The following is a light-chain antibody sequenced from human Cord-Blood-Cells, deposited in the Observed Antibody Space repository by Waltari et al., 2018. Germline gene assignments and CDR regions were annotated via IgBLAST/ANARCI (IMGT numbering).Light chain of an antibody. CDR1: QSVSSSY. V-gene: IGKV3-20*01. J-gene: IGKJ3*01. Sequence: EIVLPQPPGTLSLSPGERATLSCRASQSVSSSYLAWYQQKPGQAPRLLIYGASSRATGIPDRFSGSGSGTDFTLTISRLEPEDFAVYYCQQYGSSFTFGPGTKVDIK. CDR3: QQYGSSFT. CDR2: GAS.